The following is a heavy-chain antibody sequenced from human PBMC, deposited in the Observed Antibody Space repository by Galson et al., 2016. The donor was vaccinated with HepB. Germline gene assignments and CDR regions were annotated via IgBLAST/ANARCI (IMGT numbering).Heavy chain of an antibody. J-gene: IGHJ4*02. CDR2: ISGSGGNT. CDR3: ARDPPTVTTSPPDY. V-gene: IGHV3-23*01. D-gene: IGHD4-17*01. Sequence: SLRLSCAASGFTFSSYAMSWVRQAPGKGLEWVSAISGSGGNTYYADSVKGRFTISRDNSKNTVYLQMNSLRAEDTAVYYCARDPPTVTTSPPDYWGQGTLATVSS. CDR1: GFTFSSYA.